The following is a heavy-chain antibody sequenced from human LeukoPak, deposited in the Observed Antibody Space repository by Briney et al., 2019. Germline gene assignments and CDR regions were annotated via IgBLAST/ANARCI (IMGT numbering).Heavy chain of an antibody. Sequence: ASVKVSCKTSGYPFNINGIAWVRQAPGQGLEWMGWINPNSGGTKYAQKFQGRVTMTRDTSISTAYMELNSLRSDDTAIYYCARLLSGAINFDYWGQGTLVTVSS. CDR2: INPNSGGT. CDR1: GYPFNING. CDR3: ARLLSGAINFDY. D-gene: IGHD2-21*01. J-gene: IGHJ4*02. V-gene: IGHV1-2*02.